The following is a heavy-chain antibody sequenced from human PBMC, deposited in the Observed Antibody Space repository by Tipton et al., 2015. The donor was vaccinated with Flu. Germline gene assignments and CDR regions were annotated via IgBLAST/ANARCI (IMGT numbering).Heavy chain of an antibody. CDR2: ISENGRAI. V-gene: IGHV3-11*01. D-gene: IGHD3-3*01. Sequence: QVQLVQSGGGLVQPGGSLRLSCTGSGFKFGDYYMSWIRQAPGKGLEWVSYISENGRAIYYTDSVKGRFTISRDNADNSVHLQMNSLRGDDTAVYYCARERRRSGYIDWGQGTLVNVSS. CDR3: ARERRRSGYID. J-gene: IGHJ4*02. CDR1: GFKFGDYY.